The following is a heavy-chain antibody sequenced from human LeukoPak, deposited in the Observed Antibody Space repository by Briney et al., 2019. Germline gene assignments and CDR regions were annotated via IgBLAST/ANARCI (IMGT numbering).Heavy chain of an antibody. CDR1: GGSISSYY. CDR3: ARTSSSSWPYFDY. D-gene: IGHD6-13*01. J-gene: IGHJ4*02. CDR2: IYYSGST. Sequence: PSETLSLTCTVSGGSISSYYWSWIRQPPGKGLEWIGYIYYSGSTNYNPSLKSRVTISVDTSKNQFSLKLSSVTAADTAVYYCARTSSSSWPYFDYWGQGTLVTVSS. V-gene: IGHV4-59*01.